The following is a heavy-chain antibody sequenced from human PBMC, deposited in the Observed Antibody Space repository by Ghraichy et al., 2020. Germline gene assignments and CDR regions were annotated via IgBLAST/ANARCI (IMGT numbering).Heavy chain of an antibody. CDR2: IYHSGST. V-gene: IGHV4-30-2*01. Sequence: SETLSLTCAVSGGSISSGGYSWSWIRQPPGKGLEWIGYIYHSGSTYYNPSLKSRVTISVDRSKNQFSLKLSSVTAADTAVYYCASTVDYYDSSGYYYAIENDAFDIWGQGTMVTVSS. D-gene: IGHD3-22*01. J-gene: IGHJ3*02. CDR3: ASTVDYYDSSGYYYAIENDAFDI. CDR1: GGSISSGGYS.